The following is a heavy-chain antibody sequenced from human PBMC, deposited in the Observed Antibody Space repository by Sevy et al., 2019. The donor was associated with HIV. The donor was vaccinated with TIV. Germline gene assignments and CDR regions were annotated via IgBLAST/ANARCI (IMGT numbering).Heavy chain of an antibody. V-gene: IGHV3-9*01. CDR3: AKDINRGCDGVNCYSYYYYFYGLDV. Sequence: SLKISCAASGFPFNDHAMHWVRQVPGKGLEWVSGVSWNSRNIGYAGSVKGRFTISRDNARHFLYLEMNSLRPEDTAFYYCAKDINRGCDGVNCYSYYYYFYGLDVWGQGTTVTVSS. CDR2: VSWNSRNI. J-gene: IGHJ6*02. D-gene: IGHD2-21*01. CDR1: GFPFNDHA.